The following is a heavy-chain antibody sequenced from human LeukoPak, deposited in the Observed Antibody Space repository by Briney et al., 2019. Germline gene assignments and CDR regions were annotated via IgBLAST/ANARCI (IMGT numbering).Heavy chain of an antibody. CDR3: AKDGRRYDSSGYSVDY. Sequence: GGSLRLSCAASGFTFSTHGMHWVRQAPGKGLEWVAFIRYDGINKYYADSVKGRFTISRDNSKNTLYLQMNSLRAEDTAVYYCAKDGRRYDSSGYSVDYWGQGTLVTVSS. CDR2: IRYDGINK. CDR1: GFTFSTHG. V-gene: IGHV3-30*02. D-gene: IGHD3-22*01. J-gene: IGHJ4*02.